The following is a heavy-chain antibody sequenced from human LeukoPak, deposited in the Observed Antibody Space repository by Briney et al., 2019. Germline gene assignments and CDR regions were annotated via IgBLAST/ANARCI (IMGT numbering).Heavy chain of an antibody. CDR3: ARALYSYGLRGGYYYYYMDV. D-gene: IGHD5-18*01. CDR2: IYYSGST. Sequence: SETLSLTCTVSGGSISSYYWSWIRQPPGKGLEWIGYIYYSGSTNYNPSLKSRVTISVDTSKNQFSLKLSSVTAADTAVYYCARALYSYGLRGGYYYYYMDVWGKGTTVTVSS. CDR1: GGSISSYY. V-gene: IGHV4-59*01. J-gene: IGHJ6*03.